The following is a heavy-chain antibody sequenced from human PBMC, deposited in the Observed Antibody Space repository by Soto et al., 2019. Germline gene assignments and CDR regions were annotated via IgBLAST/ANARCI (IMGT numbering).Heavy chain of an antibody. CDR3: ARNRDSISWSIDY. CDR2: INPNSGGT. V-gene: IGHV1-2*04. CDR1: GYTFTGYY. Sequence: QVQLVQSGAEVKKPGASVKVSCKASGYTFTGYYMHWVRQAPGQGLEWMGWINPNSGGTNYAQKFQGWVTMTRDTSIITAYMELSRLRSDDTAVYYCARNRDSISWSIDYWGQGTLVTVSS. J-gene: IGHJ4*02. D-gene: IGHD6-13*01.